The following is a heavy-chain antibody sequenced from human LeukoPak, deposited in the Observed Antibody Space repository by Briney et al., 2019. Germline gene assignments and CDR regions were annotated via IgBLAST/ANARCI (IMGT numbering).Heavy chain of an antibody. CDR3: ARDLRSGWYPIVDY. J-gene: IGHJ4*02. CDR1: GYTFTSYG. D-gene: IGHD6-19*01. Sequence: ASVKVSCKASGYTFTSYGISWVRQGPGQGLEWMGWISAYNGNTNYAQKLQGRVTMTTDTSTSTAYMELRSLRSDDAAVYYCARDLRSGWYPIVDYWGQGTLVTVSS. CDR2: ISAYNGNT. V-gene: IGHV1-18*01.